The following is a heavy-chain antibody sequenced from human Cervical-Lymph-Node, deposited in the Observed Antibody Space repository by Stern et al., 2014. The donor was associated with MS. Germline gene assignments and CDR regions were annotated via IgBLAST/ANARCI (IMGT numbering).Heavy chain of an antibody. D-gene: IGHD3-16*01. CDR2: ISYDGRDK. V-gene: IGHV3-30*04. Sequence: VQLVQSGGGVVQPGRSLRLSCAASGFVFRRYALHWVRQAPGKGLEWVALISYDGRDKYYADSVKGRFTVSRDNSNNTVELEMNSLRLEDTAVYYCAKGGRGSYLDWGQGSLVTVSS. CDR3: AKGGRGSYLD. CDR1: GFVFRRYA. J-gene: IGHJ4*02.